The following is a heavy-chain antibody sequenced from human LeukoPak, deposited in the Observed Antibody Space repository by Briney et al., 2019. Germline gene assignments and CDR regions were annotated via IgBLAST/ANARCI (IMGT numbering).Heavy chain of an antibody. D-gene: IGHD1-26*01. CDR1: GFTFSRYA. V-gene: IGHV3-23*01. J-gene: IGHJ4*02. Sequence: GGSLRLSCAASGFTFSRYAMRGVGQAPGKGLEWVSAVSGSGGSTFYADSVKGRFTISRDNPKNTLYLQMNSLRAEDTAVYYCANFVVGATGYFDYWGQGTLVTVSS. CDR2: VSGSGGST. CDR3: ANFVVGATGYFDY.